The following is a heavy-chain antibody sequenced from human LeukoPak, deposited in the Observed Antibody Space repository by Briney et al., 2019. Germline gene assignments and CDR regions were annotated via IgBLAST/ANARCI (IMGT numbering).Heavy chain of an antibody. V-gene: IGHV1-2*02. CDR3: ARVNYDFWSGFEI. D-gene: IGHD3-3*01. Sequence: ASVKVSCKASGYTFTGYYMHWVRQAPGQGLEWMGWINPNSGGTNYAQKFQGRVTMTRDTSISTAYMELSRLRSDDTAVYYCARVNYDFWSGFEIWGQGTLVTVSS. CDR1: GYTFTGYY. CDR2: INPNSGGT. J-gene: IGHJ4*02.